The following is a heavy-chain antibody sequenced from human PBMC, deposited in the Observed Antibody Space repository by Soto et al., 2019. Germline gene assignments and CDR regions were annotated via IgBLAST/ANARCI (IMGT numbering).Heavy chain of an antibody. CDR1: GFTFTSYA. J-gene: IGHJ3*02. V-gene: IGHV3-23*01. CDR3: AKMSDGWYGAFHI. D-gene: IGHD6-19*01. Sequence: PGGSLRLSCAASGFTFTSYAMTWVRQAPGKGLEWVSSISGSGASTYYADYVKGRFTISRDNSENTLYLQMNTLRSEDTAVYYCAKMSDGWYGAFHIWGQGTMVTVSS. CDR2: ISGSGAST.